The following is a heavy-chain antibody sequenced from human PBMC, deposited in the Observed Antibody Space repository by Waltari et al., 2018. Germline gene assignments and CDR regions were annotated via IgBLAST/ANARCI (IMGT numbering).Heavy chain of an antibody. CDR3: ARHPGGWGAFDY. D-gene: IGHD3-16*01. Sequence: QVQLQESGPGLVKPSETLSLTCTGSGGSISSSAYYWSWVRQPPGKRLEWIGYFYYDGSTNYNPSLRSRVTISADTSKNQFFLMLSSVTTADTAQYYCARHPGGWGAFDYWGQGPLVTVSS. V-gene: IGHV4-61*08. CDR1: GGSISSSAYY. CDR2: FYYDGST. J-gene: IGHJ4*02.